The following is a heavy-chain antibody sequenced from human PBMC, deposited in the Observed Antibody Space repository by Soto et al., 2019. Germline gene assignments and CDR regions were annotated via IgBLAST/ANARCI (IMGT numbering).Heavy chain of an antibody. J-gene: IGHJ6*02. V-gene: IGHV4-4*02. D-gene: IGHD3-10*01. CDR1: GGSLSSSNW. CDR2: IYHSGST. CDR3: ARHPNYYYGSGSSYYYYYYGMDV. Sequence: SETLSLTCAVSGGSLSSSNWWSWVRQPPGKGLEWIGEIYHSGSTNYNPSLKSRVTISVDTSKNQFSLKLSSVTAADTAVYYCARHPNYYYGSGSSYYYYYYGMDVWGQGTTVTVSS.